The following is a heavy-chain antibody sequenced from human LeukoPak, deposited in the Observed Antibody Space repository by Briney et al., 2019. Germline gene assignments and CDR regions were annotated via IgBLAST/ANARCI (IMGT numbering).Heavy chain of an antibody. CDR1: GGSISGYY. D-gene: IGHD3-16*02. CDR3: ARAGILSYAFDM. Sequence: PSETLSLTCTVSGGSISGYYWSWIRQSPGKGLEWIGFNQNSGSTNYNPSLKGRVTISIDTSKNQFSLRLNSVTAADTAMYYCARAGILSYAFDMWGQGTMVTVSS. J-gene: IGHJ3*02. V-gene: IGHV4-59*08. CDR2: NQNSGST.